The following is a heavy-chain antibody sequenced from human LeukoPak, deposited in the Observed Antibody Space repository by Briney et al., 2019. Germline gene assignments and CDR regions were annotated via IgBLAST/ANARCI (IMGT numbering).Heavy chain of an antibody. CDR3: ARNRGYGGYDSDY. CDR2: ISSSGTTI. D-gene: IGHD5-12*01. J-gene: IGHJ4*02. Sequence: PGGSLRLSCAASGFSFSDYYMSWIRHAAGKGLEWVSYISSSGTTIYYADSVKGRFTISRDNAKNSLYLQMNSLRAEDTAVYYCARNRGYGGYDSDYWGQGTLVTVSS. V-gene: IGHV3-11*01. CDR1: GFSFSDYY.